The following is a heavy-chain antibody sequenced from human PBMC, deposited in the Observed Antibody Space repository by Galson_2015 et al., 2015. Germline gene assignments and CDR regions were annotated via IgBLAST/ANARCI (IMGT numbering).Heavy chain of an antibody. CDR1: GGTFSSYA. J-gene: IGHJ6*02. CDR3: ARGKADSGSYLRVYYYYGMDV. D-gene: IGHD1-26*01. Sequence: SVKVSCKASGGTFSSYAISWVRQAPGQGLEWMGGIIPIFGTANYAQKFQGRVTITADESTGTAYMELSSLRSEDTAVYYCARGKADSGSYLRVYYYYGMDVWGQGTTVTVSS. V-gene: IGHV1-69*13. CDR2: IIPIFGTA.